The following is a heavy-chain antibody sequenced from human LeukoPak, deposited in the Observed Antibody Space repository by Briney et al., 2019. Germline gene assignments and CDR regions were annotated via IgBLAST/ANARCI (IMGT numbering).Heavy chain of an antibody. Sequence: GGSLRLSCAASGFTFSDHYMDWVRQTPGKGLEWVGRTRTKANSYTTEYAASVKGRFSISRDDSKNSLYLQMNSLKTEDTAVYYCARVGRYFDAFDIWGQGTMVTVSS. CDR1: GFTFSDHY. CDR3: ARVGRYFDAFDI. V-gene: IGHV3-72*01. CDR2: TRTKANSYTT. D-gene: IGHD1-26*01. J-gene: IGHJ3*02.